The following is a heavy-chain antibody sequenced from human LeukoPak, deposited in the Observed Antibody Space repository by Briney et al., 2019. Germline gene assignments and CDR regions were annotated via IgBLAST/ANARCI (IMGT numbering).Heavy chain of an antibody. J-gene: IGHJ4*02. D-gene: IGHD3-3*01. CDR3: ASAAGHYDFWSGYYWDPDHY. CDR1: GFTFSSYA. CDR2: ISYDGSNK. V-gene: IGHV3-30-3*01. Sequence: GGSLRLSCAASGFTFSSYAMHWVRQAPGKGLEWVAVISYDGSNKYYADSVKGRFTISRDNSKNTLYLQMNSLRAEDTAVYYCASAAGHYDFWSGYYWDPDHYWGQGTLVTVSS.